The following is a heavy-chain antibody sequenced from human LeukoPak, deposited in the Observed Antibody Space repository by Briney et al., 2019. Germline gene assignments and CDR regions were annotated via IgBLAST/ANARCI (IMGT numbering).Heavy chain of an antibody. V-gene: IGHV4-34*01. CDR1: GGSFSGYY. J-gene: IGHJ1*01. CDR2: INHSGST. Sequence: SETLSLTCAVYGGSFSGYYWSWIRQPPGKGLEWIGEINHSGSTNYNPSLKSRVTISVDTSKSQFSLKLSSVTAADTAVYYCARDADYDFWSGYLSGYFQHWGQGTLVTVSS. CDR3: ARDADYDFWSGYLSGYFQH. D-gene: IGHD3-3*01.